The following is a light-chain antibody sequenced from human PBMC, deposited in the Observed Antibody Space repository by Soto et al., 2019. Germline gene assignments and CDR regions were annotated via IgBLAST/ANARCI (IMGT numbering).Light chain of an antibody. CDR3: QQYDSSPKT. J-gene: IGKJ1*01. V-gene: IGKV3-20*01. CDR2: GAS. CDR1: QSVSSSC. Sequence: EIVLTQSPATLSLSPGEGAALSCRASQSVSSSCLAWYLQKPGQAPRLLIYGASSRATGIPDRFSGTGSGTDFTLTISRLEPEDFAVYYCQQYDSSPKTFGQGTKVDIK.